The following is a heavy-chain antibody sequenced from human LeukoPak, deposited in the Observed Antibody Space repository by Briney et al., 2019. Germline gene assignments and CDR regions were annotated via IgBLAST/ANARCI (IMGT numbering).Heavy chain of an antibody. CDR1: GFTFSSYW. Sequence: GGSLRLSCAASGFTFSSYWMSWVRQAPGEGLEWVANIKQEGSEKYYVDSVKGRFTISRDNAKNSLYLQMNSLRAEDTAVYYCARDSGYYDFWSGYPFDYWGQGTLVTVSS. V-gene: IGHV3-7*01. CDR3: ARDSGYYDFWSGYPFDY. CDR2: IKQEGSEK. J-gene: IGHJ4*02. D-gene: IGHD3-3*01.